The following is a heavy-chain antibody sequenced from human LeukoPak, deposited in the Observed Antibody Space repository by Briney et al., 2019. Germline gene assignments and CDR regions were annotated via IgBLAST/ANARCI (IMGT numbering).Heavy chain of an antibody. V-gene: IGHV1-18*01. CDR3: ARAYIVGAAAGHDY. D-gene: IGHD6-13*01. CDR1: GGTFSSYG. CDR2: ISAYNGNT. J-gene: IGHJ4*02. Sequence: ASVKVSCKASGGTFSSYGISWVRQAPGQGLEWMGWISAYNGNTNYAQKLQGRVTMTTDTSTSTAYMELRSLRSDDTAVYYCARAYIVGAAAGHDYWGQGTLVTVSS.